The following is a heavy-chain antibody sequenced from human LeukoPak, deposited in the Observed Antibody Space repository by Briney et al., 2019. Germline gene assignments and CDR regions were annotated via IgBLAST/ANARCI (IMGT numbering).Heavy chain of an antibody. CDR1: AGSISSGSYY. Sequence: SETLSLTCTVSAGSISSGSYYWSWIRQPAGKGLEWIGRIYTSGSTNYNPSLKSRVTISVDTSKNQFSLKLSSVTAADTAVYYCARESGHYYDSSGSIDYWGQGTLVTVSS. CDR2: IYTSGST. V-gene: IGHV4-61*02. D-gene: IGHD3-22*01. CDR3: ARESGHYYDSSGSIDY. J-gene: IGHJ4*02.